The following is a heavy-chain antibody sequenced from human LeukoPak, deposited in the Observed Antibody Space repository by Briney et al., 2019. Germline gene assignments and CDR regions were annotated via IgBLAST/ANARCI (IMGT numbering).Heavy chain of an antibody. CDR3: ASSLWELRPEGAFDI. J-gene: IGHJ3*02. V-gene: IGHV3-66*01. CDR1: GFTVSSNY. CDR2: IYSGGST. Sequence: GGSLRLSCAASGFTVSSNYMSWVRQAPGKGLEWVSVIYSGGSTYYADSVKGRFTISRDNSKNTLYLQMNSLRAEDTAVYYCASSLWELRPEGAFDIWGQGTMVTVSS. D-gene: IGHD1-26*01.